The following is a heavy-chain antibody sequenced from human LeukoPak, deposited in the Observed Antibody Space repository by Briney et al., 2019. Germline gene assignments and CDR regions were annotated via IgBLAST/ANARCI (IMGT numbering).Heavy chain of an antibody. Sequence: PGGSLRLSCAASGFTVSSNYMSWVRQAPGKGLEWVSVIYSDGRTYYADSVKGRFTISRDNSKNTLYLQMNSLRAEDTAVYYCAKDAAGDYDILTGYDYWGQGTLVTVSS. CDR3: AKDAAGDYDILTGYDY. D-gene: IGHD3-9*01. CDR1: GFTVSSNY. CDR2: IYSDGRT. J-gene: IGHJ4*02. V-gene: IGHV3-53*01.